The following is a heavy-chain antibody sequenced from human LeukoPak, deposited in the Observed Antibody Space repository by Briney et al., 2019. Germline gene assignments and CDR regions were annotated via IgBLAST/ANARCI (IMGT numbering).Heavy chain of an antibody. CDR1: GFTFSSYA. CDR3: ARVSAVVVVAATLDY. J-gene: IGHJ4*02. V-gene: IGHV3-30-3*01. D-gene: IGHD2-15*01. CDR2: ISYDGSNK. Sequence: GRSLRLSCAASGFTFSSYAMHWVRQAPGKGLEWVAVISYDGSNKYYADPVKGRFTISRDNSKNTLYLQMNSLRAEDTAVYYCARVSAVVVVAATLDYWGQGTLVTVSS.